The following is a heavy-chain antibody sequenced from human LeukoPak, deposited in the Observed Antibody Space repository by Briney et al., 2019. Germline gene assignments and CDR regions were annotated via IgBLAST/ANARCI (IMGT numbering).Heavy chain of an antibody. J-gene: IGHJ3*02. Sequence: PGGSLRLSCAASGFTFDDYAMHWVRQAPGKGLEWVSGISWNSGSIGYADSVKGRFTISRDNAKNSLYLRMNSLRAEDTALYYCAKDIGITMVRGVILGAFDIWGQGTMVTVSS. CDR2: ISWNSGSI. D-gene: IGHD3-10*01. V-gene: IGHV3-9*01. CDR3: AKDIGITMVRGVILGAFDI. CDR1: GFTFDDYA.